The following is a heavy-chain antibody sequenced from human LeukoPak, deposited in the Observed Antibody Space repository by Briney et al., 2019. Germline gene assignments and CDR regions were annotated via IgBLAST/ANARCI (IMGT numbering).Heavy chain of an antibody. D-gene: IGHD3-10*01. CDR3: ARVGDYFDY. V-gene: IGHV1-8*01. Sequence: ASVKVSCKASVYTCTSYDINWVRQATGQGLEWMGWMNPNSGKTGYAQKFQGRVTMTRNTSISTAYMELSNLRSKDTAVYYCARVGDYFDYWGQGSLVTVSS. J-gene: IGHJ4*02. CDR2: MNPNSGKT. CDR1: VYTCTSYD.